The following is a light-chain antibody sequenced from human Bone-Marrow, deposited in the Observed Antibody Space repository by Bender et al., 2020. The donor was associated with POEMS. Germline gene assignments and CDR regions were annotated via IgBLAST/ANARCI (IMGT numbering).Light chain of an antibody. J-gene: IGLJ2*01. Sequence: QSVLTQPPSVSGAPGQTVTISCTGSSSNIGANYDVHWYQQLPGTAPKLLIYRNTNRPSGVPARFSASTSGTSASLAITGLQAEDEADYYCQSYDYSLTASIFGGGTKLTVL. CDR2: RNT. CDR3: QSYDYSLTASI. V-gene: IGLV1-40*01. CDR1: SSNIGANYD.